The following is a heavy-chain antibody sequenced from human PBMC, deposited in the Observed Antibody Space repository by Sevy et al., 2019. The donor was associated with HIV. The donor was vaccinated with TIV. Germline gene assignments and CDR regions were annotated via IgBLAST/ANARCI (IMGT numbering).Heavy chain of an antibody. D-gene: IGHD1-26*01. CDR1: GFTFSNYG. V-gene: IGHV3-30*18. CDR3: AKGSKATVSAFDV. CDR2: VSYDGSTK. Sequence: GGSLRLSCAASGFTFSNYGMHWVRQAPGKGLEWVAVVSYDGSTKYYADFVKGRFTISRDNSKNTVYLQMNTLRTEDTAVFYCAKGSKATVSAFDVWGQGTMVTVSS. J-gene: IGHJ3*01.